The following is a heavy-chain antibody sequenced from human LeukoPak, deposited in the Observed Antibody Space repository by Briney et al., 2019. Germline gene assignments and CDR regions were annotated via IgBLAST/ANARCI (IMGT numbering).Heavy chain of an antibody. CDR2: INPSGGST. Sequence: ASVKVSCKASGYTFTSYYMHWVRQAPGQGLEWMGTINPSGGSTSYAQKFQGRVTMTRDMSTSTDYMELGSLRSEDTAVYYCARDNSVEDTAWWFDPWGQGTLVTVSS. V-gene: IGHV1-46*01. CDR3: ARDNSVEDTAWWFDP. J-gene: IGHJ5*02. D-gene: IGHD4-23*01. CDR1: GYTFTSYY.